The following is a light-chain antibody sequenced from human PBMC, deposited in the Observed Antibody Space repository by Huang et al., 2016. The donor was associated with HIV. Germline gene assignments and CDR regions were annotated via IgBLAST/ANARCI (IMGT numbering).Light chain of an antibody. Sequence: AIRITQSPSSLSASTGDRVTITCRASQGISSYLAGYQQKPGKAPKLLIYATSTLQRGVPTRFSGSGSGTDVTLTISCLQSEDFAIYYCQQYYGYPQTFGQGTKVEIK. CDR2: ATS. CDR3: QQYYGYPQT. J-gene: IGKJ1*01. V-gene: IGKV1-8*01. CDR1: QGISSY.